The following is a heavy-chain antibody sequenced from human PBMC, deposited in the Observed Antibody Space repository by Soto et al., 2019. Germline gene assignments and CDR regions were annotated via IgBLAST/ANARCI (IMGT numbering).Heavy chain of an antibody. CDR1: GFTFSSYA. J-gene: IGHJ4*02. D-gene: IGHD2-2*01. CDR3: AKVLVCSGANCYCVDY. V-gene: IGHV3-23*01. CDR2: VGGGGGGT. Sequence: EVHLLESGGGLAQPGESLRLSCGASGFTFSSYAMSWVRQAPGKGLEWVAAVGGGGGGTYYADSVKGRFTISRDNSKNTLSLQMNSLRAEDTAVYYCAKVLVCSGANCYCVDYWGQGILVTVSS.